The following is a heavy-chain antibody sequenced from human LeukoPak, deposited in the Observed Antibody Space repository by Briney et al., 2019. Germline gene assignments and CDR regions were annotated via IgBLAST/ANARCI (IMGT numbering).Heavy chain of an antibody. Sequence: GGSLRLSCAASTFTLANAWMSWVRQAPGKGLEWVGRIKTKTDGGTTDYAAPVEGRFTISRDDSKNTLYLQMNSLKTEDTAVYYCTAQMYGALEPKPFDYWGQGTLVTVSS. J-gene: IGHJ4*02. V-gene: IGHV3-15*01. CDR3: TAQMYGALEPKPFDY. D-gene: IGHD1-1*01. CDR2: IKTKTDGGTT. CDR1: TFTLANAW.